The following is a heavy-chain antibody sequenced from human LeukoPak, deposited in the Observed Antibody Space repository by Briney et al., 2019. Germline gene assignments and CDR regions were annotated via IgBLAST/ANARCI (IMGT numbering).Heavy chain of an antibody. CDR2: IYYSGST. J-gene: IGHJ6*03. D-gene: IGHD1-26*01. CDR3: ARVGATNYYYYYYMDV. Sequence: SETLSLTCTVSGGSISSSSYYWGWIRQPPGKGLEWIGSIYYSGSTYYNPSLKSRVTISVDTSKNQFSLKLSSVTAADTAVYYCARVGATNYYYYYYMDVWGKGTTVTVSS. CDR1: GGSISSSSYY. V-gene: IGHV4-39*07.